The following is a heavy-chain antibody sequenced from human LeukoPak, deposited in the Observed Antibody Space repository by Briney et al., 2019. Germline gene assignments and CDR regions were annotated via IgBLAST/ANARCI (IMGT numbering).Heavy chain of an antibody. J-gene: IGHJ4*02. V-gene: IGHV3-33*01. CDR1: GFTFSSYG. CDR3: ARSYCSSTSCYDLDY. CDR2: IWYDGSNK. Sequence: GGSLRLSCAPLGFTFSSYGMHRVRQAPGKGLEWVAVIWYDGSNKYYADSVKGRFTISRDNSKNTLYLQMNSLRAEDTAVYYCARSYCSSTSCYDLDYWGQGTLVTVSS. D-gene: IGHD2-2*01.